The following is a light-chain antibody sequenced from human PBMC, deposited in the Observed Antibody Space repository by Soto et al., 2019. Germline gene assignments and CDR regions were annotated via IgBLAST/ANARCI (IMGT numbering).Light chain of an antibody. CDR3: CTTAAGSTYV. CDR1: SSTVGSYKL. J-gene: IGLJ1*01. V-gene: IGLV2-23*01. Sequence: QSALTQPASVSGSPGQSITFSCTGTSSTVGSYKLVSWFQHHPGKAPRLIIYEGNKRPSGVSTRFSCSEPGNTASLTISGLQAEDEADYYCCTTAAGSTYVFGTGTKLTVL. CDR2: EGN.